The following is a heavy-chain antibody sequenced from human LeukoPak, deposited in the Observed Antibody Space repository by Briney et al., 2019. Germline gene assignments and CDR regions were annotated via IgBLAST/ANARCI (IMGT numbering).Heavy chain of an antibody. Sequence: PSETLSLTCTVSGGSISSSNYYWAWIRQPPGKGLEWIGSIYYSGGTYYNPSLKSRVTISVDTSKNQFSLKLSSVTAADTAVYYCARRGNSNSSNRFDYWGQGTLVTVSS. CDR1: GGSISSSNYY. CDR3: ARRGNSNSSNRFDY. D-gene: IGHD4-11*01. V-gene: IGHV4-39*01. CDR2: IYYSGGT. J-gene: IGHJ4*02.